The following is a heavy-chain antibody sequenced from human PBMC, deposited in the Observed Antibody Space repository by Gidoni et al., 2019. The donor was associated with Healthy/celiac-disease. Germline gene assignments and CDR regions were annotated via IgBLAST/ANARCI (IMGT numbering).Heavy chain of an antibody. V-gene: IGHV3-30*01. CDR3: ARDGCSSTSCYLGPFFSPYYYYYYMDV. J-gene: IGHJ6*03. D-gene: IGHD2-2*01. Sequence: QVQLVESGGGVVQPGRSLRLSCAASGFTFSSYAMHWVRQAPGQGLEWVAVISYDGSNKYYADSVKGRFTISRDNSKNTLYLQMNSLRAEDTAVYYCARDGCSSTSCYLGPFFSPYYYYYYMDVWGKGTTVTVSS. CDR1: GFTFSSYA. CDR2: ISYDGSNK.